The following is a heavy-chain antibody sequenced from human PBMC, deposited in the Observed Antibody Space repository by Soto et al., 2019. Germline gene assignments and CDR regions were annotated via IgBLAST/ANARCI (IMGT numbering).Heavy chain of an antibody. D-gene: IGHD6-6*01. V-gene: IGHV1-24*01. Sequence: ASVKVSCKVSGYTLTELSMHWVRQAPGKGLEWMGGFDPEDGETIYAQKFQGRVTMTEDTSTDTAYMELSSLRSEDTAVYYCARGSSSLNDFYYYMDVWGKGTTVTVSS. CDR2: FDPEDGET. J-gene: IGHJ6*03. CDR1: GYTLTELS. CDR3: ARGSSSLNDFYYYMDV.